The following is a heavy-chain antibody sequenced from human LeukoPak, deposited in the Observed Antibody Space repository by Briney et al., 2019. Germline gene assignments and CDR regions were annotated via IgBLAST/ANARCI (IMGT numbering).Heavy chain of an antibody. J-gene: IGHJ4*02. CDR1: GGSFSGYY. CDR3: ARENKRWLQFDY. V-gene: IGHV4-34*01. CDR2: INHSGST. Sequence: SETLSLTCAVYGGSFSGYYWSWIRQPPGKGLEWIGEINHSGSTNYNPSLKSRVTISVDTSKNQFSLKLSSVTAADTAVYYCARENKRWLQFDYWGQGTLVTVSS. D-gene: IGHD5-24*01.